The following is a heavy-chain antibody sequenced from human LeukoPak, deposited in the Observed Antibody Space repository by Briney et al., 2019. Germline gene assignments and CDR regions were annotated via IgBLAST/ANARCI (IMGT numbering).Heavy chain of an antibody. V-gene: IGHV3-23*01. J-gene: IGHJ5*02. D-gene: IGHD6-13*01. CDR1: GFTFSSYA. CDR2: ISDSGGST. CDR3: AKGSRWYWFDP. Sequence: GGSLKLSCAASGFTFSSYAMSWVRQAPGKGLEWVSTISDSGGSTYYADSVKGRFTTSRDTSKNTLSLQMNSLRADDTAVYYCAKGSRWYWFDPWGQGTLVTVSS.